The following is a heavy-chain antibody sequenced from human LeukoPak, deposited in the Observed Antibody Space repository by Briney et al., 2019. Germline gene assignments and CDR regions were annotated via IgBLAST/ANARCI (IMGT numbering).Heavy chain of an antibody. CDR3: ARAPSEWQLVGYYYYGMDV. V-gene: IGHV3-21*01. CDR2: ISSSSSYI. J-gene: IGHJ6*02. Sequence: GGSLRLSCAASGFTFSDYYISWVRQAPGKGLEWVSSISSSSSYIYYADSVKGRFTISRDNAKNSLYLQMNSLRAEDTAVYYCARAPSEWQLVGYYYYGMDVWGQGTTVTVSS. D-gene: IGHD6-6*01. CDR1: GFTFSDYY.